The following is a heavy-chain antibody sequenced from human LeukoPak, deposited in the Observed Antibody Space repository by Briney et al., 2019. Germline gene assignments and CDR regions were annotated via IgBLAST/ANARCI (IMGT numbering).Heavy chain of an antibody. Sequence: GGSLRLSCAASGFTDSSNYMSWVRQAPGKGLEWVSVIYSGGSTYYADSVKGRFTISRDNSKNTLYLQMNSLRAEDTAVYYCAKDPTQYSSSPIQHWGQGTLVTVSS. V-gene: IGHV3-53*01. CDR1: GFTDSSNY. CDR3: AKDPTQYSSSPIQH. CDR2: IYSGGST. D-gene: IGHD6-13*01. J-gene: IGHJ1*01.